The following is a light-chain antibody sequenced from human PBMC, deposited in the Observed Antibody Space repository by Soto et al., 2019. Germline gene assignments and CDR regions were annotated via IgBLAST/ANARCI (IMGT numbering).Light chain of an antibody. CDR2: EVS. CDR1: SSDVGGSKY. Sequence: QSVLTQPPSASGSPGQSVTISCTGTSSDVGGSKYVSWYQQHPGKAPKLMIYEVSQRPSGVPDRFSGSKSGNTASLTVSGLQTEDEDDYYCCSYAGNSMMFGGGTKVTVL. V-gene: IGLV2-8*01. CDR3: CSYAGNSMM. J-gene: IGLJ3*02.